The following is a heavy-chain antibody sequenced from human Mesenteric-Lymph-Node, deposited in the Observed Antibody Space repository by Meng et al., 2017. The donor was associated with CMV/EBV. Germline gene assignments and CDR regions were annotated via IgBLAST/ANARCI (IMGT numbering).Heavy chain of an antibody. D-gene: IGHD6-13*01. Sequence: GESLKISCAVSGFSFGTYAMSWVRQAPGKGLEWVSAISGSGGSTYYADSVKGRFTISRDNSKNTLYLQMNSLRAEDTAVYYCARDLAAGTFDPWGQGTLVTVSS. J-gene: IGHJ5*02. V-gene: IGHV3-23*01. CDR1: GFSFGTYA. CDR2: ISGSGGST. CDR3: ARDLAAGTFDP.